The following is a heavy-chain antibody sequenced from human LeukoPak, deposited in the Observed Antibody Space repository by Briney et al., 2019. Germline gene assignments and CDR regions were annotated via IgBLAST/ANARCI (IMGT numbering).Heavy chain of an antibody. D-gene: IGHD6-19*01. V-gene: IGHV1-2*02. CDR1: GYTFTGYY. J-gene: IGHJ5*02. CDR3: TRDEAVYTSVWKQTNWFDP. Sequence: ASVTVSCKASGYTFTGYYMHWVRQAPGQGLEWMGWINPNSGETKYAQSCQGRVTMTRDTSINTVYMELRGLRSDDTAVYYCTRDEAVYTSVWKQTNWFDPWGQGTLVTVSS. CDR2: INPNSGET.